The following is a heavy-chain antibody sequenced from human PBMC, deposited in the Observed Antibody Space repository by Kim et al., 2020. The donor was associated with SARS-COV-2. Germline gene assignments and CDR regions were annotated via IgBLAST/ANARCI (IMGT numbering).Heavy chain of an antibody. V-gene: IGHV5-51*01. Sequence: GESLKISCQGSGYRFTNYWIGWVRQMPGKGLEWMGNIYPGDSETRYSPSFQGQVTISVDKSTSTAYLQWSSLKASDTAMYYCVRHLTGGSGYWYFDLWGRGTLVTVSS. J-gene: IGHJ2*01. CDR1: GYRFTNYW. CDR2: IYPGDSET. D-gene: IGHD2-8*02. CDR3: VRHLTGGSGYWYFDL.